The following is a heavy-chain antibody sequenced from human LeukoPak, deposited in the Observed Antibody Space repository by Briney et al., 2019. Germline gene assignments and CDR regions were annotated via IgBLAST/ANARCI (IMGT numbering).Heavy chain of an antibody. V-gene: IGHV3-21*01. CDR2: ISRSSSYM. CDR3: ARPGYSGYKKYESSGYTIWDFDL. D-gene: IGHD3-22*01. J-gene: IGHJ2*01. CDR1: GFTLSSYI. Sequence: GGSLRLSCAASGFTLSSYIMNWVRQAPGKGLEWVSSISRSSSYMFYADSVKGRFTISRDNAKNSLYLQMNRLRAEDTAVYYCARPGYSGYKKYESSGYTIWDFDLWGRGTLVTVSS.